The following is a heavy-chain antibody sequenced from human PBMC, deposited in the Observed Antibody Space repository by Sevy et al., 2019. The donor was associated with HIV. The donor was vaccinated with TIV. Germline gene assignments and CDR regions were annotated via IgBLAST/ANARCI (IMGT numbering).Heavy chain of an antibody. CDR1: GFTFNSYA. J-gene: IGHJ6*02. V-gene: IGHV3-23*01. CDR2: ISGGGGST. D-gene: IGHD2-2*01. CDR3: AKDRRRVGVPASSHYAMDV. Sequence: GGSLRLSCAASGFTFNSYAISWVRQAPGKGLEWVSSISGGGGSTYYADSVKGRFTISRDNSKNVLSLQMDSLRGEDTALYYCAKDRRRVGVPASSHYAMDVWGQGTMVTVSS.